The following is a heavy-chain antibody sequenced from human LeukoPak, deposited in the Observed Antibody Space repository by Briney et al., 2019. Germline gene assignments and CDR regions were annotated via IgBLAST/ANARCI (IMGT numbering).Heavy chain of an antibody. Sequence: SETLSLTCSVSDDSITMYYWTWIRQPPGKGLEWIGYVDHTGSTNFNPSLNGRVSISRDTTKNLFSLRLRSVTAADTAVYFCARGRVSSSTWYSTYYCYFYMDLWGKGTTVTVSS. CDR1: DDSITMYY. CDR2: VDHTGST. J-gene: IGHJ6*03. V-gene: IGHV4-59*01. D-gene: IGHD6-13*01. CDR3: ARGRVSSSTWYSTYYCYFYMDL.